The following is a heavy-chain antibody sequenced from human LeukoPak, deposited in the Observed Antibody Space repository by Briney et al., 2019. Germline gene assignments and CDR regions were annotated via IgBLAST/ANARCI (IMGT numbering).Heavy chain of an antibody. V-gene: IGHV3-30*02. Sequence: PGGSLRLSCAASGFTFSSCGMHWVRQAPGKGLECVAFIRYDGTNENYADSVQGRFTVSRDNSKNTLYLRMNSLRAEDTAVYYCAKDIWVTTYYYNLDVWGKGTTVTVSS. CDR2: IRYDGTNE. CDR1: GFTFSSCG. CDR3: AKDIWVTTYYYNLDV. J-gene: IGHJ6*03. D-gene: IGHD4-17*01.